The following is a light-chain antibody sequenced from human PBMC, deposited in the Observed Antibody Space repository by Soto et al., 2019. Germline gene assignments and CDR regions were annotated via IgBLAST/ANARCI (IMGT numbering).Light chain of an antibody. CDR2: WAS. CDR1: RSLLHSSNNENH. Sequence: DIAMTQSPDSLSVSLGERATINCKASRSLLHSSNNENHLSWYQQKPGQPPKLLIYWASTRESGVPDRFTGSGSETDFSLTISGLQAEDVAVYYCHQYCSIPLTCGGGTKVELK. J-gene: IGKJ4*01. CDR3: HQYCSIPLT. V-gene: IGKV4-1*01.